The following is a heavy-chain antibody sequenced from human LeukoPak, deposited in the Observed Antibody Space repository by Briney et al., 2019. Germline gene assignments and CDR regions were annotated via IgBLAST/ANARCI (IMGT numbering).Heavy chain of an antibody. Sequence: GASVKVSCKASGYTFTSHGISWVRQAPGQGLEWMGWISAYNGNTNYAQKLQGGVTMTTDTSTSTAYMELRSLRSDDTAVYYCARAQYSSSSLYPFDYWGQGTLVTVSS. CDR1: GYTFTSHG. V-gene: IGHV1-18*01. J-gene: IGHJ4*02. D-gene: IGHD6-6*01. CDR3: ARAQYSSSSLYPFDY. CDR2: ISAYNGNT.